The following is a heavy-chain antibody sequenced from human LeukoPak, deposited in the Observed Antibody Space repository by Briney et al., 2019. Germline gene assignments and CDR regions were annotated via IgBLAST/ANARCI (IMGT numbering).Heavy chain of an antibody. Sequence: PSETLSLTCAVYGGSFSGYYWSWIRQPPGKGLEWIGEISHSGSTNYNPSLKSRVTISVDTSKNQFSLKLSSVTAADTAVYYCARAHSSGWFDWGQGTLVTVSS. D-gene: IGHD6-19*01. CDR2: ISHSGST. V-gene: IGHV4-34*01. CDR1: GGSFSGYY. J-gene: IGHJ4*02. CDR3: ARAHSSGWFD.